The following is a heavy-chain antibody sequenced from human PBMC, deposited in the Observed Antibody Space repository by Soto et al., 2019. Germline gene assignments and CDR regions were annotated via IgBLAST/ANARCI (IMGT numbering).Heavy chain of an antibody. J-gene: IGHJ5*02. V-gene: IGHV3-11*01. Sequence: QVQLVESGGDLVKPGGSLRLSCAASGFTFSDYYMSWIRQAPGKGLEWVSYISSIGTTIYYADSVKGRFTISRDNAKNSLYMQMNRLRDEDTAVYYCERDGNSVGSGWLGWFDTWGQGPLVTVSA. CDR1: GFTFSDYY. CDR3: ERDGNSVGSGWLGWFDT. D-gene: IGHD6-19*01. CDR2: ISSIGTTI.